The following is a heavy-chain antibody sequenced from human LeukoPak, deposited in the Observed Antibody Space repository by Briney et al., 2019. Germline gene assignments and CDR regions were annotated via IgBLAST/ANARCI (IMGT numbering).Heavy chain of an antibody. D-gene: IGHD6-19*01. V-gene: IGHV3-23*01. Sequence: GGSLRLSCAASGFAFGSSAMTWVRQAPGKGLEWVSSIDASGGNTYYADSMKGRFTISRDNSKNTFYLQMDTLRADDTAVYYCAKGSGSGWYGWFAPWGQGALVTVSS. CDR2: IDASGGNT. J-gene: IGHJ5*02. CDR3: AKGSGSGWYGWFAP. CDR1: GFAFGSSA.